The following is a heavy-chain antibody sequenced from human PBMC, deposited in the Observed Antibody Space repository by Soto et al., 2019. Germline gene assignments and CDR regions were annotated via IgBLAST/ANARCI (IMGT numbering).Heavy chain of an antibody. J-gene: IGHJ6*03. CDR1: GFTFSSYA. V-gene: IGHV3-23*01. CDR3: ASLWSSSSDHPIFYYYYMDV. Sequence: PGGSLRLSCAASGFTFSSYAMSWVRQAPGKGLEWVSAISGSGGSTYYADSVKGRFTISRDNSKNTLYLQMNSLRAEDTAVYYWASLWSSSSDHPIFYYYYMDVWGKGTTVTVSS. D-gene: IGHD6-6*01. CDR2: ISGSGGST.